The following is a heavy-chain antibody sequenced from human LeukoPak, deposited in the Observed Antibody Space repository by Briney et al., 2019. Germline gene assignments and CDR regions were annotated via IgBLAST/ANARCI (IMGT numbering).Heavy chain of an antibody. J-gene: IGHJ2*01. CDR2: IYYSGST. V-gene: IGHV4-31*03. Sequence: SQTLSLTCTVSGGSISSGGYYWSWIRQHPGKGREWIGYIYYSGSTYYPPSLKNRVTISVATSKNQFSLRLSSVTAVDTAVYYCARGGGGYSWYFDLWGRGTLVTVSS. CDR1: GGSISSGGYY. CDR3: ARGGGGYSWYFDL. D-gene: IGHD5-12*01.